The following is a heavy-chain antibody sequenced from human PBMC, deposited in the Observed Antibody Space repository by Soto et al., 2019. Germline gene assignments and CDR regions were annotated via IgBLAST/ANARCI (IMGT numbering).Heavy chain of an antibody. CDR1: GGTFSSYT. J-gene: IGHJ6*02. CDR3: ARDRSPPHYYYGMDV. V-gene: IGHV1-18*01. CDR2: ISAYKGNT. Sequence: ASVKVSCKASGGTFSSYTISWVRQAPGQGLEWMGWISAYKGNTNYAQKHQGRVTMTKDTSTSTAYMELRSLRSDDTAVYYCARDRSPPHYYYGMDVWGQGTTVTVSS.